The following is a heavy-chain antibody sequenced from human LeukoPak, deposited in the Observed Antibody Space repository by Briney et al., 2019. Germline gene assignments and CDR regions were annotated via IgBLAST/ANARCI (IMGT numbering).Heavy chain of an antibody. CDR3: ARLRYNWNEEYGMDV. J-gene: IGHJ6*02. Sequence: GGSLRLSCVASGFTFSSYWLSWVRQAPGKGLEWVANIKQDGSEKYYVDSVKGRFTISRDNAKNSLYLQMNSLRAEDTAVYYCARLRYNWNEEYGMDVWGQGTTVTVSS. CDR2: IKQDGSEK. CDR1: GFTFSSYW. D-gene: IGHD1-1*01. V-gene: IGHV3-7*01.